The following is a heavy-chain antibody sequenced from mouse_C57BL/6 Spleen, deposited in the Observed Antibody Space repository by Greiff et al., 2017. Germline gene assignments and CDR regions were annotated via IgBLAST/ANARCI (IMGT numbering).Heavy chain of an antibody. CDR1: GFSLTSYG. Sequence: QVQLQQSGPGLVQPSQSLSITCTVSGFSLTSYGVHWVRQSPGKGLEWLGVIWSGGSTDYNAAFISRLSISKDNSKSQVFFKMNSLQADDTAIYYCARNGATVVANYYAIDYWGQGTSVTVSS. J-gene: IGHJ4*01. D-gene: IGHD1-1*01. CDR2: IWSGGST. CDR3: ARNGATVVANYYAIDY. V-gene: IGHV2-2*01.